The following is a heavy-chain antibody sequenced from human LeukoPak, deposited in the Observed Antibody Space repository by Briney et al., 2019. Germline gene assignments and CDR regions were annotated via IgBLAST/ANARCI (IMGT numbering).Heavy chain of an antibody. J-gene: IGHJ4*02. CDR2: IYDSGST. Sequence: SETLSLTCTVSGGSISSYYWSWIRQPPGKGLEWIGHIYDSGSTNYNPSLKSRLTISVDTSKNQFSLKLSSVTAADTAVYYCARGRTTFDYWGQGTLVTVSS. CDR3: ARGRTTFDY. CDR1: GGSISSYY. D-gene: IGHD1-1*01. V-gene: IGHV4-59*08.